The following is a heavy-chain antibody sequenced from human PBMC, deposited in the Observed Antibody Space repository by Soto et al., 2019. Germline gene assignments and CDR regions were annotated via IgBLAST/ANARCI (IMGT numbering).Heavy chain of an antibody. CDR1: GGSINPYY. J-gene: IGHJ4*02. V-gene: IGHV4-59*01. CDR2: IYYSQTT. Sequence: PSETLSLTCTVSGGSINPYYWSWIRQPPGKGLEWVGHIYYSQTTNYNPSLKSRVTISVDTSKNQFSLKLSSVTAADTAVYYCARGRNDNNGFDYWGQGTLATVSS. CDR3: ARGRNDNNGFDY. D-gene: IGHD1-20*01.